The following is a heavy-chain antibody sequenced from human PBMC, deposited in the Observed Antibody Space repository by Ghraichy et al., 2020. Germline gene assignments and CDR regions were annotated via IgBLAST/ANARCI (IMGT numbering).Heavy chain of an antibody. V-gene: IGHV4-34*01. D-gene: IGHD2-8*01. CDR2: INHSGST. CDR3: ARVLEGLSTNGVCFDP. Sequence: SETLSLTCAVYGGSFSGYYWSWIRQPPGKGLEWIGEINHSGSTNYNPSLKSRVTISVDTSKNQFSLKLSSVTAADTAVYYCARVLEGLSTNGVCFDPWGQGTLVTVSS. CDR1: GGSFSGYY. J-gene: IGHJ5*02.